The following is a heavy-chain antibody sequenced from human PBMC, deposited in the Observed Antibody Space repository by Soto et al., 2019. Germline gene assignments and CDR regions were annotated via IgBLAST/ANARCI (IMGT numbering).Heavy chain of an antibody. V-gene: IGHV3-23*01. Sequence: PGGSLRLSCAASGFTFSSYAMSWVRQAPGKGLEWVSAISGSGGSTYYADSVKGRFTISRDNSKNTLYLQMNSLRAEDTAVYYCAKDYWRIRVREDYYGSGSSLNWFDPWGQGTLVTVSS. CDR3: AKDYWRIRVREDYYGSGSSLNWFDP. D-gene: IGHD3-10*01. CDR2: ISGSGGST. CDR1: GFTFSSYA. J-gene: IGHJ5*02.